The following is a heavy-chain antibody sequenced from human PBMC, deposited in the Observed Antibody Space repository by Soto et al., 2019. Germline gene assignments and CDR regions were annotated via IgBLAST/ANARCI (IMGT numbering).Heavy chain of an antibody. CDR2: IHSSGIT. CDR3: ARHNWLAPFDY. CDR1: GGSISNYY. Sequence: SETLSLTCTVSGGSISNYYWSWIRQPPGKGLEWIGYIHSSGITDYNPSLKSRVTMSVDTSKKHFSLKLSSVTAADTAVYYCARHNWLAPFDYWGQGSLVTVSS. D-gene: IGHD1-1*01. J-gene: IGHJ4*02. V-gene: IGHV4-59*08.